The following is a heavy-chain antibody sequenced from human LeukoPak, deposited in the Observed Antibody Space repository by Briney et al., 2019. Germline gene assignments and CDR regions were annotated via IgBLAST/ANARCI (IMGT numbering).Heavy chain of an antibody. J-gene: IGHJ4*02. Sequence: PGGSLRLSCAASGFTFSSYWMSWVRQAPGKGLAGVANIKQDGSEKYYVDSVKGRFTISRDNAKSALYLQMNSLRAEDTAVYSCARVDSLGSCSLGFDYWGQGTLVTVSS. CDR3: ARVDSLGSCSLGFDY. V-gene: IGHV3-7*01. CDR1: GFTFSSYW. CDR2: IKQDGSEK. D-gene: IGHD2-2*01.